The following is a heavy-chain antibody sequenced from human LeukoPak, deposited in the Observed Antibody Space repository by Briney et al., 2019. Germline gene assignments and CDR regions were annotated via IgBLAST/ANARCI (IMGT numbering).Heavy chain of an antibody. J-gene: IGHJ4*02. V-gene: IGHV2-5*02. CDR1: RALLSTSGVD. CDR3: GRSPPLYSTVVTRGCDY. D-gene: IGHD4-23*01. Sequence: SGPTQAQPTHTLTLTCTFSRALLSTSGVDGGWIREPPGIALEWLALIYWDDDKRYSSSLKSRLTITIDTSKNQVALTMTNMDPVDTATYYCGRSPPLYSTVVTRGCDYWGQGTRVTVSS. CDR2: IYWDDDK.